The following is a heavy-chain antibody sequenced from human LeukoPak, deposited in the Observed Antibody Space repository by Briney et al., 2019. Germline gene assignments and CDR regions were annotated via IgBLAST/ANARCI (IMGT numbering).Heavy chain of an antibody. CDR3: AKDSRYYYVDY. J-gene: IGHJ4*02. V-gene: IGHV3-30*02. CDR2: IRYDGSKE. CDR1: GFTFSSYG. D-gene: IGHD1-14*01. Sequence: GGSLRLSCAASGFTFSSYGMHWFRQAPGKGLEWVAFIRYDGSKEYYADSVKGRFTISRDNSKNTLYLQMNSLKTEDTAVYYCAKDSRYYYVDYWGQGTLVTVSS.